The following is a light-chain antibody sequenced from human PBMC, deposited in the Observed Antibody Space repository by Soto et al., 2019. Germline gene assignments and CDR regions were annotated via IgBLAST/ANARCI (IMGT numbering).Light chain of an antibody. CDR1: SSDIGAYNL. CDR3: SSYTTSSTYV. CDR2: DVT. J-gene: IGLJ1*01. Sequence: QSALTQPASVSGSPGQSITISCTGTSSDIGAYNLVSWYQQHPGKVPKLLIYDVTYRPSGVSNRFSASKSGNTASLTISGLQAEDEADYYCSSYTTSSTYVFGTGTKLTVL. V-gene: IGLV2-14*03.